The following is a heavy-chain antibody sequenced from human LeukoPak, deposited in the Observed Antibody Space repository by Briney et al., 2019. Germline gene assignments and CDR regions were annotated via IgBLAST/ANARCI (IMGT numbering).Heavy chain of an antibody. CDR2: IYYSGST. CDR3: ARLGAVAGPPRAYSYGMDV. J-gene: IGHJ6*02. D-gene: IGHD6-19*01. V-gene: IGHV4-39*01. Sequence: SETLSLTCTASGVSISSSSYSWGWIGQPPGKGLEWVGSIYYSGSTYYNPSLKSRVTISVDTSKNQFSLKLSSVTAADTAVYYCARLGAVAGPPRAYSYGMDVWGQGTTVTVSS. CDR1: GVSISSSSYS.